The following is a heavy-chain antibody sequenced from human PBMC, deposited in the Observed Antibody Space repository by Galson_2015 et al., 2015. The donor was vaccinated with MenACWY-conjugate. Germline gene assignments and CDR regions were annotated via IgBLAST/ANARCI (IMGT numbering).Heavy chain of an antibody. J-gene: IGHJ4*02. CDR3: ARDNNWSFDS. V-gene: IGHV3-74*01. D-gene: IGHD1-1*01. CDR1: GFTFNIYW. CDR2: IKADGSFS. Sequence: SLRLSCAASGFTFNIYWMHWVRQPPGKGLEWISYIKADGSFSNYADSVKGRFTISTDSAKNMVYLQMDGLGDEDTAVYFCARDNNWSFDSWGQGTLVTVSS.